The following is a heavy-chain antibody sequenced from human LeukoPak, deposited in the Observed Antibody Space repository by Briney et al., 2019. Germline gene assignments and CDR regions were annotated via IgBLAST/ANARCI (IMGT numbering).Heavy chain of an antibody. CDR3: ARGRAARPYYYYGMDV. CDR1: GFTFSSYA. D-gene: IGHD6-6*01. CDR2: ISYDGSNK. Sequence: GGSLRLSCAACGFTFSSYAMHWVRQAPGKGLEWVAVISYDGSNKYYADSVKGRFTISRDNSKNTLYLQMNSLRAEDTAVYYCARGRAARPYYYYGMDVWGQGTTVTVSS. J-gene: IGHJ6*02. V-gene: IGHV3-30*04.